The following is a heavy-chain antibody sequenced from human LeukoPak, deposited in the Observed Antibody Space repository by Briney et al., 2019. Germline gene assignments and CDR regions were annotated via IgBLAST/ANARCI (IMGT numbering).Heavy chain of an antibody. CDR1: GYTFTSYG. J-gene: IGHJ4*02. Sequence: ASLKVSCKASGYTFTSYGISCVRQAPGQGLEWMGWISAYNGNTNYAQKLHGRVTMTTDTYTSIAYLELRSTSSDDSAVYYCARWSHRVGDGGYWGQGTLVTVSS. D-gene: IGHD1-26*01. CDR3: ARWSHRVGDGGY. V-gene: IGHV1-18*01. CDR2: ISAYNGNT.